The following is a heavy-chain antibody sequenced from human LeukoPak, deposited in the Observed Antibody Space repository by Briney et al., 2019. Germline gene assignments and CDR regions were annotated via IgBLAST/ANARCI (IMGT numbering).Heavy chain of an antibody. Sequence: PGGSLRLSCAASGFTFSSYSMNWVRQAPGKGLEWVSSISSSSSYIYYADSLKGRFTISRDNAKNSLYLQMNSLRAEDTAVYYCARVRSPRYFDYWGQGTLVTVSS. CDR2: ISSSSSYI. J-gene: IGHJ4*02. V-gene: IGHV3-21*01. CDR1: GFTFSSYS. CDR3: ARVRSPRYFDY.